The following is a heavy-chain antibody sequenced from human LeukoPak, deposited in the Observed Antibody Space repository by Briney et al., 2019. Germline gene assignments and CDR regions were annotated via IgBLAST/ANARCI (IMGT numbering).Heavy chain of an antibody. CDR1: GASISSSNW. D-gene: IGHD1-26*01. CDR3: ARDRQLGSYWGQNWFDP. CDR2: IYHSGST. Sequence: KASETLSLTCGVSGASISSSNWWSWVRQPPGKGLEWIGEIYHSGSTNYNPSLKSRVTISVDKSKNQFSLKLSSVTAADTAVYYCARDRQLGSYWGQNWFDPWGQGTLVTVSS. J-gene: IGHJ5*02. V-gene: IGHV4-4*02.